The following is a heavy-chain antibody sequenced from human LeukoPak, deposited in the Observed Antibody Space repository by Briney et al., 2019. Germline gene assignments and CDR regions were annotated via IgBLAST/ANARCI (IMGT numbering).Heavy chain of an antibody. CDR2: IKQEGSEK. D-gene: IGHD3-16*02. CDR1: GFTFSSYE. J-gene: IGHJ4*02. Sequence: GGSLRLSCAASGFTFSSYEMNWVRQAPGTGPEWVANIKQEGSEKYYVDSVKGRFTISRDNSKNTLYLQMNSLRAEDTAEYYCAKWDRIMITFGGVIVRWGQGTLVTVSS. V-gene: IGHV3-7*03. CDR3: AKWDRIMITFGGVIVR.